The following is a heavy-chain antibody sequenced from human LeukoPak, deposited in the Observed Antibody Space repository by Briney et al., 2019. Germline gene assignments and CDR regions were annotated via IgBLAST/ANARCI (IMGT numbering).Heavy chain of an antibody. Sequence: GGSLRISCAASGVPFSSYNMNWVRQAPGKGLEWVSYITSSSSSIFYADSVKGRFTISRDNAMNSLYLQMNSLRAEDTAVYYCVRDPLGGHFDYWGQGTLVTVSS. V-gene: IGHV3-21*06. CDR1: GVPFSSYN. J-gene: IGHJ4*02. CDR3: VRDPLGGHFDY. CDR2: ITSSSSSI.